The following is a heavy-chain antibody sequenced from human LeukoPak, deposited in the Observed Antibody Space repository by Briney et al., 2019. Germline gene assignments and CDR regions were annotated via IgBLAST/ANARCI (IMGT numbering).Heavy chain of an antibody. CDR1: GFTFSSYG. Sequence: PGGSLRLSCAASGFTFSSYGMHWVRQAPGKGLEWVAVIWYDGSNKYYADSVKGRFTISRDNSKNTLYLQMNSLRAEDTAVYYCARGYCSSTSCQIDAFDIWGQGTMVTVSS. J-gene: IGHJ3*02. CDR2: IWYDGSNK. D-gene: IGHD2-2*01. V-gene: IGHV3-33*01. CDR3: ARGYCSSTSCQIDAFDI.